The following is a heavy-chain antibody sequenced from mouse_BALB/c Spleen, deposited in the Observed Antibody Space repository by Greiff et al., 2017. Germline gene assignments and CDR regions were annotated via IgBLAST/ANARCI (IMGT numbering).Heavy chain of an antibody. CDR2: IWSGGST. CDR3: ARKGKTVVPFAY. CDR1: GFSLTSYG. V-gene: IGHV2-2*02. Sequence: QVHVKQSGPGLVQPSQSLSITCTVSGFSLTSYGVHWVRQSPGKGLEWLGVIWSGGSTDYNAAFISRLSISKDNSKSQVFFKMNSLQANDTAIYYCARKGKTVVPFAYWGQGTLVTVSA. D-gene: IGHD1-1*01. J-gene: IGHJ3*01.